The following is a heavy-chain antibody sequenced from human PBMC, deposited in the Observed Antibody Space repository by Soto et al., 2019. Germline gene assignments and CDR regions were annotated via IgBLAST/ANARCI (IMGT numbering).Heavy chain of an antibody. V-gene: IGHV3-33*01. CDR1: GFTFSSYG. CDR3: ARDGYNYVAAYYFDY. Sequence: VGSLRLSCAASGFTFSSYGMHWVRQAPGKGLEWVAVIWYDGSNKYYADSVKGRFTISRDNSKNTLYLQMNSLRAEDTAVYYCARDGYNYVAAYYFDYWGQGTLVTVSS. D-gene: IGHD5-18*01. CDR2: IWYDGSNK. J-gene: IGHJ4*02.